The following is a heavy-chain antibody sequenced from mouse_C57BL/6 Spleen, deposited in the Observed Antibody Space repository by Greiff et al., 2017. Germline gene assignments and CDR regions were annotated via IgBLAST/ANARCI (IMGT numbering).Heavy chain of an antibody. D-gene: IGHD2-1*01. CDR1: GYSITSGYY. Sequence: EVKLQESGPGLVKPSQSLSLTCSVTGYSITSGYYWNWIRQFPGNKLEWMGYISYDGSNNYNPSLKNRISITRDTSKNQFFLKLNSVTTEDTATYYCAREPYGNYEGWFAYWGQGTLVTVSA. CDR2: ISYDGSN. CDR3: AREPYGNYEGWFAY. J-gene: IGHJ3*01. V-gene: IGHV3-6*01.